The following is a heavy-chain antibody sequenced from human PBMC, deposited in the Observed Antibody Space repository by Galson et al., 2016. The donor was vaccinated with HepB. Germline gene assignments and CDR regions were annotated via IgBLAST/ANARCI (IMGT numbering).Heavy chain of an antibody. CDR1: GFTFDDYA. CDR3: AKSKTFTSSFPFDY. D-gene: IGHD2-2*01. CDR2: ISWDSVTV. J-gene: IGHJ4*02. Sequence: SLRLSCAASGFTFDDYAMHRVRQAPGQGLELVSGISWDSVTVDYADSVKGRFTISRDNAKNSLYLQISTLRPEDTAFYFCAKSKTFTSSFPFDYWGQGTLISVSS. V-gene: IGHV3-9*01.